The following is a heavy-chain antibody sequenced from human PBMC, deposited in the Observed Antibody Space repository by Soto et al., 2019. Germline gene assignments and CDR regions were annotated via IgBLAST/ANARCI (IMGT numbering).Heavy chain of an antibody. CDR3: AANWNFGLNF. J-gene: IGHJ4*02. Sequence: GGSLRLSCVASGFDFSDFHISWVRQAPGKGLEWISYISSSLGHTDYAESVKGRFTISRDNAKSSVFLEMSDLRSDDTAVYYCAANWNFGLNFWGQGTLVTVSS. CDR1: GFDFSDFH. CDR2: ISSSLGHT. D-gene: IGHD1-1*01. V-gene: IGHV3-11*03.